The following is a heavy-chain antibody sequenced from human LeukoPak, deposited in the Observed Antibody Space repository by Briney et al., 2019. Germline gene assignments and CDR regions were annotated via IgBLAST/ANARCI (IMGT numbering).Heavy chain of an antibody. CDR3: ARRPSEYSYGYYDY. D-gene: IGHD5-18*01. V-gene: IGHV5-51*01. Sequence: GESLKISCKGSGYIFTSYWVGWVRQMLGKGLEWMGIIYPGDSDTRYSPSFQGQVTISADKSISTAYLQWSSLKASDTAMYYCARRPSEYSYGYYDYWGQGTLVTVSS. CDR1: GYIFTSYW. J-gene: IGHJ4*02. CDR2: IYPGDSDT.